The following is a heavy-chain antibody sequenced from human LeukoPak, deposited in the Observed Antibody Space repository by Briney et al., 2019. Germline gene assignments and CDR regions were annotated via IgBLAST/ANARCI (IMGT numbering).Heavy chain of an antibody. V-gene: IGHV1-18*01. Sequence: ASVKVSCKASGYTFTSYGIGWVRQAPGQGLEWMGWISAYNGNTNYAQKLQGRVTMTTDTSTSTAYLELRSLRSDDPAVYYCARDDFWSGYSLPFAYWGQGTLVPVSS. CDR1: GYTFTSYG. CDR2: ISAYNGNT. J-gene: IGHJ4*02. D-gene: IGHD3-3*01. CDR3: ARDDFWSGYSLPFAY.